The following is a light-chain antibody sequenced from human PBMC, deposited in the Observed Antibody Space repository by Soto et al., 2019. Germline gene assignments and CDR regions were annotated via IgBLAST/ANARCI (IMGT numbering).Light chain of an antibody. V-gene: IGLV1-40*01. CDR2: GNS. CDR3: QSYDSSLSGSMV. Sequence: QSVLTQPPSVSVAPGQRVTISCTGSSSNIGAGYDVHWYQQLPGTAPKLLIYGNSNRPSGVPDRFSGSKSGTSASLAITGLQAEDEADYYCQSYDSSLSGSMVFGTGTKVT. J-gene: IGLJ1*01. CDR1: SSNIGAGYD.